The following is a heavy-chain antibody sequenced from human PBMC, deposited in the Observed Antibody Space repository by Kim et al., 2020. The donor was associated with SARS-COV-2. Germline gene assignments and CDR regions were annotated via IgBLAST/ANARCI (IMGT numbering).Heavy chain of an antibody. CDR3: ARGMSYYGMDV. CDR1: GGSISSSSYY. J-gene: IGHJ6*02. D-gene: IGHD1-20*01. CDR2: IYYSGST. Sequence: SETLSLTCTVSGGSISSSSYYWGWIRQPPGKGLEWIGSIYYSGSTYYNPSLKSRVTISVDTSKNQFSLKLSSVTAADTAVYYCARGMSYYGMDVWGQGTTVTVSS. V-gene: IGHV4-39*01.